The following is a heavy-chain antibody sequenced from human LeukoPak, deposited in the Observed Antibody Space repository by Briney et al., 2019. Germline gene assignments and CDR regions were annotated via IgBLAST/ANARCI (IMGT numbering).Heavy chain of an antibody. J-gene: IGHJ4*02. V-gene: IGHV1-2*02. D-gene: IGHD5-18*01. CDR3: ARGGGVDTAMAFDY. CDR2: INPNSGGT. CDR1: GYTFTGYY. Sequence: ASVKVSCKASGYTFTGYYMHWVRQAPGQGLEWMGWINPNSGGTNYAQKFQGRVTMTRDTSISTAYMELSRLRSDDTAVHYCARGGGVDTAMAFDYWGQGTLVTVSS.